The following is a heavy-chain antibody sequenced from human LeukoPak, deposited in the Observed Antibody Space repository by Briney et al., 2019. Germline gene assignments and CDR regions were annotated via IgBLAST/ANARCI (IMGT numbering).Heavy chain of an antibody. Sequence: HPGRSLRLSCAASGFTFSSYGMHWVRQAPGKGLEWVAVIWYDGSNKYYADSVKGRFTISRDNSKNTLYLQMNSLRAEGTAVYYCARAPDYGDYGRYFDYWGQGTLVTVSP. CDR3: ARAPDYGDYGRYFDY. V-gene: IGHV3-33*01. CDR1: GFTFSSYG. CDR2: IWYDGSNK. D-gene: IGHD4-17*01. J-gene: IGHJ4*02.